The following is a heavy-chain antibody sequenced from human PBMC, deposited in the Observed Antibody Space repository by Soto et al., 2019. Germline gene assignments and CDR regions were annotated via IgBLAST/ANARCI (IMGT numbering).Heavy chain of an antibody. CDR1: GYTFTSYA. D-gene: IGHD6-19*01. V-gene: IGHV1-3*01. Sequence: ASVEVSCRASGYTFTSYAMHWVRQAPGQRLEWMGWINAGNGNTKYSQKFQGRVTITRDTSASTAYMELSSLRSEDTAVYYCASHWGSGSGWNVWYFDYWGQGTLVTVSS. CDR3: ASHWGSGSGWNVWYFDY. CDR2: INAGNGNT. J-gene: IGHJ4*02.